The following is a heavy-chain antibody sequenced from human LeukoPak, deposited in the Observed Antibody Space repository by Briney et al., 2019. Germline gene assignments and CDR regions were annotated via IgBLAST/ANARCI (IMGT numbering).Heavy chain of an antibody. Sequence: PPQTLSLTCAVSGGSISSGGYSWSWIRQPPGKGLEWIGYIYHSGSTYYNPSLKSRVTISVDRSKNQFSLQLNFVTPEDTAVYYCARDGGNQWRGFDYWGQGTLVTVSS. CDR3: ARDGGNQWRGFDY. D-gene: IGHD6-19*01. CDR2: IYHSGST. CDR1: GGSISSGGYS. J-gene: IGHJ4*02. V-gene: IGHV4-30-2*01.